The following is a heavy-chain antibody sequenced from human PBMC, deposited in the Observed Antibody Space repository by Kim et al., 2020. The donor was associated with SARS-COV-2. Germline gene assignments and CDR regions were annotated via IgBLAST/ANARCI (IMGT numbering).Heavy chain of an antibody. V-gene: IGHV1-58*01. CDR1: GFTFSNSA. J-gene: IGHJ4*02. CDR3: AAETTVTTKGGVSDY. CDR2: IVLDSGNT. D-gene: IGHD4-17*01. Sequence: SVKVSCKASGFTFSNSAVQWVRQARGQRLEWMGWIVLDSGNTNYARQFQERVTITRDMSTNTAYMELISLRSEDTGVYYCAAETTVTTKGGVSDYWGQGTLVIVSS.